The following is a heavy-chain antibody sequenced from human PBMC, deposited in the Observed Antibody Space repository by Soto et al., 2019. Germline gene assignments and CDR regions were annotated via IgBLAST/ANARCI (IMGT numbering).Heavy chain of an antibody. J-gene: IGHJ6*02. CDR1: GFTVSSNY. V-gene: IGHV3-66*01. CDR3: ASPSYFDWLGPLIDPSYYYYGMDV. CDR2: IYSGGST. Sequence: GGSLRLSCAASGFTVSSNYMSWVRQAPGKGLEWVSVIYSGGSTYYADSVKGRFTISRDNSKNTLYLQMNSLRAEDTAVYYCASPSYFDWLGPLIDPSYYYYGMDVWGQGTTVTVSS. D-gene: IGHD3-9*01.